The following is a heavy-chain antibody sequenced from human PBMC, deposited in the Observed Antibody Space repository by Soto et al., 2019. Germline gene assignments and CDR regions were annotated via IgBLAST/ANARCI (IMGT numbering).Heavy chain of an antibody. Sequence: GGSLRLSCVTSGFNFGNFGMHWVRQAPGKGLEWLTVISNDENIKQDSVRGRFAIARDNSKNTLYLHLTSLRAEDTAIYYCARGLRGVLDYWGQGTLVTVSS. V-gene: IGHV3-33*01. CDR1: GFNFGNFG. D-gene: IGHD5-12*01. CDR2: ISNDENIK. J-gene: IGHJ4*02. CDR3: ARGLRGVLDY.